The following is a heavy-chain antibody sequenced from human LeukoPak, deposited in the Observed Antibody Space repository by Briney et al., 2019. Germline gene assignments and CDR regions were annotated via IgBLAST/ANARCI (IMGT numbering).Heavy chain of an antibody. CDR1: GGTFSSYA. CDR3: ARGGDGDILTGYWPGDY. D-gene: IGHD3-9*01. V-gene: IGHV1-69*13. CDR2: IIPIFGTA. Sequence: RASVKVSCKASGGTFSSYAISWVRQAPGQGLEWMGGIIPIFGTANYEQKFQGRVTITADESTSTAYMELSSLRSEDTAVYYCARGGDGDILTGYWPGDYWGQGTLVTVSS. J-gene: IGHJ4*02.